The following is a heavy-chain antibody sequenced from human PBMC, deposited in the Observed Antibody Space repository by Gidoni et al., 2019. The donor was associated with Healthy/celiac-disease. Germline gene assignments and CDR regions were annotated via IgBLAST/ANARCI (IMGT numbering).Heavy chain of an antibody. CDR3: ARDLGLRWYKKNFDY. CDR1: GYTFTGYY. Sequence: QVQLVQSGAEVKKPGASVKVSCKASGYTFTGYYMHWVRQAPGQGLEWMGWINPNSGGTNYAQKFQGRVTMTRDTSISTAYMELSRLRSDDTAVYYCARDLGLRWYKKNFDYWGQGTLVTVSS. J-gene: IGHJ4*02. CDR2: INPNSGGT. D-gene: IGHD4-17*01. V-gene: IGHV1-2*02.